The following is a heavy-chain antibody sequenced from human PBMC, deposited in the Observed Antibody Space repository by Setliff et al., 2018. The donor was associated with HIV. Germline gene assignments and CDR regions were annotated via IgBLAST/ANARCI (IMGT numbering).Heavy chain of an antibody. J-gene: IGHJ4*02. CDR3: AMSPYSSGLFDY. D-gene: IGHD6-19*01. CDR1: GFTFSSYG. CDR2: IRNDGSDK. V-gene: IGHV3-30*02. Sequence: PSETLRLSCAASGFTFSSYGLHWVRQAPGKGLEWVAFIRNDGSDKHYVESVKGRFTISRDNSKKTLYLQMNRLRAEDTAVYYCAMSPYSSGLFDYWGQGTLVTVS.